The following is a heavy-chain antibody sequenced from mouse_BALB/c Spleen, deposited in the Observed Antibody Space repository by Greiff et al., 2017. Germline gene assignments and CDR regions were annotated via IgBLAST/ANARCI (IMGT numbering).Heavy chain of an antibody. CDR2: IDPENGDT. CDR3: GAPLSLDV. J-gene: IGHJ1*01. Sequence: VQLKESGAELVRSGASVKLSCTASGFNIKDYYMHWVKQRPEQGLEWIGWIDPENGDTEYAPKFQGNATMTADTSSNTAYLQLSSLTSEDTAVYYCGAPLSLDVWGAGTTVTVSS. CDR1: GFNIKDYY. V-gene: IGHV14-4*02.